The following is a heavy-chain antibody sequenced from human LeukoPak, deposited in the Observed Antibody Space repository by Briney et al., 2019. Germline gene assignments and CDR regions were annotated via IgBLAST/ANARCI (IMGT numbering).Heavy chain of an antibody. V-gene: IGHV4-30-2*05. CDR2: IYHSGST. CDR3: ARDPYKPRTGSGPAFDY. Sequence: PSETLSLTCTVSGGSISSGGYYWSWIRQPPGKGLEWIGYIYHSGSTYYNPSLKSRVTISVDTSKNQFSLKLSSVTAADTAVYYCARDPYKPRTGSGPAFDYWGQGTLVTVSS. CDR1: GGSISSGGYY. D-gene: IGHD3-10*01. J-gene: IGHJ4*02.